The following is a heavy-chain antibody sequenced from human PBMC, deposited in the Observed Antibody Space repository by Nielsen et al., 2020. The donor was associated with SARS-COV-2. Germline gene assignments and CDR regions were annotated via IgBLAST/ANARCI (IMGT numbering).Heavy chain of an antibody. CDR1: GFTFDDYG. CDR3: AKDRDLGTIDY. CDR2: INWNGGST. J-gene: IGHJ4*02. D-gene: IGHD7-27*01. Sequence: GGSLRLSCAASGFTFDDYGMSWVRQAPGKGLEWVSGINWNGGSTGYADSVKGRFTISRDNAKNSLYLQMDSLRAEDTAVYYCAKDRDLGTIDYWGQGTLVTVSS. V-gene: IGHV3-20*04.